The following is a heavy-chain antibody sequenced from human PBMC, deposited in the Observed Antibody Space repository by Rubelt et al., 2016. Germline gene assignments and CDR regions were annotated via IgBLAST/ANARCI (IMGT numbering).Heavy chain of an antibody. J-gene: IGHJ4*02. CDR1: GFTFSSYW. Sequence: EVQLVESGGGLVQPGGSLRLSCAASGFTFSSYWMSWVRQAPGKGLEWVANIKQDGSEKYYLDSVKGRFTIPRDNAKNSLYRQMNSLRAEDTAVYYCARVGWGDSFDYWGQGTLVTVSS. V-gene: IGHV3-7*01. CDR3: ARVGWGDSFDY. D-gene: IGHD1-26*01. CDR2: IKQDGSEK.